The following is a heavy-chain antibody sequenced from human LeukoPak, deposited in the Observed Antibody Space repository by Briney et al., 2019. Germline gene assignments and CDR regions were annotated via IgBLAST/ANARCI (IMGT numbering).Heavy chain of an antibody. Sequence: SSETLSLTCAVYGGSFSGYYWSWIRQPPGKGLEWIGEINHSGSTNYNPSLKSRDIISVDTSKNQFSLKLRSVTAADTAVYYCARTRPDIVVVPAAISQRGYYYYYYYMDVWGKGTTVTVSS. CDR1: GGSFSGYY. V-gene: IGHV4-34*01. CDR3: ARTRPDIVVVPAAISQRGYYYYYYYMDV. CDR2: INHSGST. J-gene: IGHJ6*03. D-gene: IGHD2-2*02.